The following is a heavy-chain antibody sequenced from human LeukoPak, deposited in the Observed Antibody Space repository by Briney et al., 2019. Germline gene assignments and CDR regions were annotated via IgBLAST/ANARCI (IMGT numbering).Heavy chain of an antibody. Sequence: PSETLSLTCTVSGVSISSGGYYWSWIRQPAGKGLEWIWYIYHSGSTFYNPSLQSRVTISIDSSKNQFSLNLSSVTAADTAVYYCASDLRGGLFIDYWGQGTLVTVSS. V-gene: IGHV4-30-2*01. D-gene: IGHD3-10*01. CDR2: IYHSGST. CDR1: GVSISSGGYY. J-gene: IGHJ4*02. CDR3: ASDLRGGLFIDY.